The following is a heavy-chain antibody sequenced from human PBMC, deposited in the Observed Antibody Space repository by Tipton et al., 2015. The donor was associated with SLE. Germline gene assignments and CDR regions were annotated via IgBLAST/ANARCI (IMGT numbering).Heavy chain of an antibody. J-gene: IGHJ3*01. CDR3: ARSRPHDAFDL. Sequence: TLSLTCTVSGGSFSSSMYYWTWIRQPAGKGLEWIGRVYTAGTTNINPSLRSRVSISLDMSENQFSLRLDSVDASDTAVYYCARSRPHDAFDLWGQGTMVTVSS. CDR1: GGSFSSSMYY. CDR2: VYTAGTT. V-gene: IGHV4-61*02.